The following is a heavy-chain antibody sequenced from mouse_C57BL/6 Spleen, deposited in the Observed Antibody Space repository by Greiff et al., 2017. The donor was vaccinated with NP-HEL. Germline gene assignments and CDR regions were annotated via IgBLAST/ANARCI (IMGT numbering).Heavy chain of an antibody. Sequence: VQLQQSGPGLVQPSQSLSITCTVSGFSLTSYGVHWVRQSPGTGLEWLGVIWSGGSTDYNAAFISRLSISKDNSKSQVFFKMNSLQADDTAIYYCASTYYSNYLPFDYWGQGTTLTVSS. CDR1: GFSLTSYG. D-gene: IGHD2-5*01. CDR2: IWSGGST. J-gene: IGHJ2*01. CDR3: ASTYYSNYLPFDY. V-gene: IGHV2-2*01.